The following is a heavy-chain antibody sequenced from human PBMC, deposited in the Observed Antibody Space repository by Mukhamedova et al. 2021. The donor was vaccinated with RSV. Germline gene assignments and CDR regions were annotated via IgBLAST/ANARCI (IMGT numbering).Heavy chain of an antibody. J-gene: IGHJ4*02. V-gene: IGHV3-7*03. Sequence: VANIKQDGSEKCYVDSVKGRFTISRDNAKNSLYLQMNSLRAEDTAVYYCARDSSSSGLYWGQGTLVTVSS. CDR3: ARDSSSSGLY. D-gene: IGHD6-6*01. CDR2: IKQDGSEK.